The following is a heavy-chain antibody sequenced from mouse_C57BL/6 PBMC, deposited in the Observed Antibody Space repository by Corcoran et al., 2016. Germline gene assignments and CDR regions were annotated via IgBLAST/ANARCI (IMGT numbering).Heavy chain of an antibody. J-gene: IGHJ4*01. Sequence: EVQLQQSGPELVKPGASVKISCKASGYTFTDYYMNWVKQSHGKSLEWIGDINPNNGGTSYNQKFKGKATLTVDKSSSTAYMELRSLTSEDSAVYYCAREGFITTDYAMDYWGQGTSVTVSS. CDR3: AREGFITTDYAMDY. D-gene: IGHD1-1*01. V-gene: IGHV1-26*01. CDR1: GYTFTDYY. CDR2: INPNNGGT.